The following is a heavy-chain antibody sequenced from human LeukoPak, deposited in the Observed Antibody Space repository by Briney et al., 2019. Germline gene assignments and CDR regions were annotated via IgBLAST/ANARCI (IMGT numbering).Heavy chain of an antibody. CDR2: ISGRGDST. V-gene: IGHV3-23*01. Sequence: GGSLRLSCAASRFTFSSYAMSWVRQAPGKGLEWVSGISGRGDSTCYTDSVKGRLTISRDNSKNTLYLQMNGLRAEDTAIYYCAKDRTQRGSSGFFDYWGQGTLVTASS. D-gene: IGHD3-10*01. CDR1: RFTFSSYA. CDR3: AKDRTQRGSSGFFDY. J-gene: IGHJ4*02.